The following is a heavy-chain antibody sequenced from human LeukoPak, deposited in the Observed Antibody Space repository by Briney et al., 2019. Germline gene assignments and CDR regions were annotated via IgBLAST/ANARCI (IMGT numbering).Heavy chain of an antibody. J-gene: IGHJ3*02. CDR1: GFTFSSYW. CDR3: ASLDSRDDAFDI. V-gene: IGHV3-74*01. Sequence: GGSLRLSCAASGFTFSSYWMHWVRQAPGKGLVWVSRINSDGSSTSYADSVKGRFTISRDNAKNTLYLQMNSLRAEDTAVYYCASLDSRDDAFDIWGQGTMVTVSS. D-gene: IGHD3-22*01. CDR2: INSDGSST.